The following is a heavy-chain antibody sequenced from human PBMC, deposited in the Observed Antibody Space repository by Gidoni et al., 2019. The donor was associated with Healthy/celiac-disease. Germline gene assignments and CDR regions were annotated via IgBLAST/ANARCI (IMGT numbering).Heavy chain of an antibody. D-gene: IGHD5-18*01. J-gene: IGHJ6*02. Sequence: VQLVQSWGGLVQPGRSLRLSCAASGFTFSSYAMHWVRQAPGKGLEWVAVIAYDGSNKYYADSVKGRFTISRDNYKNTLYLQMNSLRAEDTAVYYCARLTWIQPGNGMDVWGQGTTVTVSS. CDR3: ARLTWIQPGNGMDV. CDR1: GFTFSSYA. V-gene: IGHV3-30-3*01. CDR2: IAYDGSNK.